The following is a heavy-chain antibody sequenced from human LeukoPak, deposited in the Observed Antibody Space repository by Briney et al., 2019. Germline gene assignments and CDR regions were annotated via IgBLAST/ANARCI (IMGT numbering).Heavy chain of an antibody. Sequence: PGESLRLSWAASEFTFSAYWMHWVRQAPGKGLVWVSRIRGDGSMTNYADSVKGRFSISRDNAKNTLYLQMNSLRLEDTAVYYCARENLAAAADYWGQGTVVTVSS. D-gene: IGHD6-25*01. V-gene: IGHV3-74*01. CDR3: ARENLAAAADY. CDR2: IRGDGSMT. J-gene: IGHJ4*02. CDR1: EFTFSAYW.